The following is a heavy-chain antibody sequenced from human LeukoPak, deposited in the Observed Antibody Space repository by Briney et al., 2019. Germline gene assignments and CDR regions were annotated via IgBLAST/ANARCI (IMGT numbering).Heavy chain of an antibody. CDR2: INHSGST. D-gene: IGHD4-23*01. CDR1: GGSCSGYY. V-gene: IGHV4-34*01. Sequence: PSETLSLTCAVYGGSCSGYYWSWIRQPPGKGLEWIGEINHSGSTNYNPSLKSRVTISVDTSKNQFSLKLSSVTAADMAVYYCARGDYGGNAFDIWGQGTMVTVSS. J-gene: IGHJ3*02. CDR3: ARGDYGGNAFDI.